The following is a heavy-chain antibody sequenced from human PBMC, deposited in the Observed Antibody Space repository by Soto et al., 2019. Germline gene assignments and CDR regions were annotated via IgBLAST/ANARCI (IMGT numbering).Heavy chain of an antibody. D-gene: IGHD3-10*01. CDR1: GYTFTGYY. J-gene: IGHJ4*02. Sequence: ASVKVSCKASGYTFTGYYMHWVRQAPGQGLEWMGWINPNSGGTNYAQKFQGWVTMTRDTSISTAYMELSRLRSDDTAVYYCARDGGDSGSYTYFDYRGQGTLVTVSS. CDR2: INPNSGGT. CDR3: ARDGGDSGSYTYFDY. V-gene: IGHV1-2*04.